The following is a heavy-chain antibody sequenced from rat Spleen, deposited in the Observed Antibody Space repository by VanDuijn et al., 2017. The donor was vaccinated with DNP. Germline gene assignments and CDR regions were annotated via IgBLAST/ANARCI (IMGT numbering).Heavy chain of an antibody. CDR3: TRVLYNGYQRHYWSFDF. Sequence: QVQLKESGPGLVQPSQTLSLTCTVSGFSFTNYHVHWVRQPPGKGLEWIAAISSGEKTYYNPALKSRLSISRDTSKSQVFLKMNSLQTEDTAIYFCTRVLYNGYQRHYWSFDFWGPGTMVTVSS. CDR2: ISSGEKT. J-gene: IGHJ1*01. D-gene: IGHD1-6*01. CDR1: GFSFTNYH. V-gene: IGHV2S12*01.